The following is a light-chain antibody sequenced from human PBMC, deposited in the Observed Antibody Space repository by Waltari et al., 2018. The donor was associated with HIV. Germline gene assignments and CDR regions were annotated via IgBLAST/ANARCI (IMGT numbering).Light chain of an antibody. Sequence: QSVLAQQPSASGTPGQRVTISCSGSTSTIGGNTPSWYQHLPGTAPKLLSYSNNERPSGVPERLSGSTSGTSASLVISGLQSEDEADYYCAAWDDSLKGGAFGTGTKVTVL. CDR1: TSTIGGNT. J-gene: IGLJ1*01. CDR2: SNN. V-gene: IGLV1-44*01. CDR3: AAWDDSLKGGA.